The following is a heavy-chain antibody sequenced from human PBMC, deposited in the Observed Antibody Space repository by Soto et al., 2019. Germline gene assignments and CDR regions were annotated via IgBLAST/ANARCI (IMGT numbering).Heavy chain of an antibody. J-gene: IGHJ4*02. V-gene: IGHV3-48*02. D-gene: IGHD3-16*01. Sequence: LRLSCVASGFTFSIFSMNWVRQAPGKGLEWVSYIDSRTTTIYYADSVKGRFTISRDNARNSLYLQMNSLRDEDTAVYYCARQTWDYHSSTSDYWGLGTLVTVSS. CDR1: GFTFSIFS. CDR2: IDSRTTTI. CDR3: ARQTWDYHSSTSDY.